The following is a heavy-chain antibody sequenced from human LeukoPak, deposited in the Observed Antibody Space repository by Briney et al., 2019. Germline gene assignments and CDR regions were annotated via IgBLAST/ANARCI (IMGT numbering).Heavy chain of an antibody. CDR2: ISGSGGST. CDR1: GFTFSSYA. D-gene: IGHD2-2*01. CDR3: AKDAPVNIVVVPAANS. Sequence: PGGSLRLSCAASGFTFSSYAMSWVRQAPGKGLEWVSAISGSGGSTYYADSVKGRFTISRDNSKNTLYLQMNSLRAEDKALYYCAKDAPVNIVVVPAANSWGQGTLVTVSS. J-gene: IGHJ4*02. V-gene: IGHV3-23*01.